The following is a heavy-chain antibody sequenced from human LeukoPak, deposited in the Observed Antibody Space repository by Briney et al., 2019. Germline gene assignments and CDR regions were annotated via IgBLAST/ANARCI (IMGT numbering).Heavy chain of an antibody. CDR2: IIPILGIA. CDR1: GGTFSSYA. CDR3: AGDCSGGSCYSPNAFDI. J-gene: IGHJ3*02. V-gene: IGHV1-69*04. D-gene: IGHD2-15*01. Sequence: GASVKVSCKASGGTFSSYAISWVRQAPGQGLEWMGRIIPILGIANYAQKFQGRVTITADKSTSTAYMELSSLRSEDTAVYYCAGDCSGGSCYSPNAFDIWGQGTMVTVSS.